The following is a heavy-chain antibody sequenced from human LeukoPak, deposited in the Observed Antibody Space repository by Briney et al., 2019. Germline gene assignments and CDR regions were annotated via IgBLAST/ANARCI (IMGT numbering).Heavy chain of an antibody. CDR2: IDPSDSYT. D-gene: IGHD4-17*01. J-gene: IGHJ4*02. Sequence: GESLKISCKGSGYSFTSYWISWVRQMPGKGLEWMGRIDPSDSYTNYSPSFQGHVTISADKSISTAYLHWSSLKASDTAMYYCARAPSTTLRFFEYWAQGTLVTVSS. CDR1: GYSFTSYW. V-gene: IGHV5-10-1*01. CDR3: ARAPSTTLRFFEY.